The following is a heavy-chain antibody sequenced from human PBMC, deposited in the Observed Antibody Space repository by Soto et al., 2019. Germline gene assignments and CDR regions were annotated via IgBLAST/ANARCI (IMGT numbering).Heavy chain of an antibody. D-gene: IGHD2-21*02. CDR3: AKEGDCGGDCYPGGYYFAY. CDR1: GFTFSNFH. Sequence: PGGSLRLSCAASGFTFSNFHMNWVRQAPGRGLEWVAYITSSSDTIYYSDSVKGRFTISRDNGKNSLFLQMNSLRDEDTAVYYCAKEGDCGGDCYPGGYYFAYWGQGTLVTVSS. V-gene: IGHV3-48*02. CDR2: ITSSSDTI. J-gene: IGHJ4*02.